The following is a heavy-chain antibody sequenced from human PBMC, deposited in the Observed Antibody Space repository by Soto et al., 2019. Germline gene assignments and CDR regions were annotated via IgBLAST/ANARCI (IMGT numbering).Heavy chain of an antibody. CDR1: GYTFAAYY. Sequence: QVQLVQSGAEVKKPGASVKVSCKTSGYTFAAYYIHWIRQAHGQGLEWMGWINPTSGGTDYAQNFQERVTMTRYTSISTAYMELRRLNSDDTAVYYCARDPDYGDYWGYFFDSWGQGTPVTGSS. CDR2: INPTSGGT. CDR3: ARDPDYGDYWGYFFDS. V-gene: IGHV1-2*02. J-gene: IGHJ4*02. D-gene: IGHD4-17*01.